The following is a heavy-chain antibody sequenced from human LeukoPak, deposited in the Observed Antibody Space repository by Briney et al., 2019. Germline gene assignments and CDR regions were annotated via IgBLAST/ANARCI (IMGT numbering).Heavy chain of an antibody. J-gene: IGHJ1*01. CDR1: GGSISGYY. CDR2: ISYTGST. CDR3: ARAANYYDRLFQH. V-gene: IGHV4-59*01. D-gene: IGHD3-22*01. Sequence: SETLSLTCTVSGGSISGYYWSWIRQPPGKGLEWIGYISYTGSTYYNPSLKSRVTISVDTSDNQFSLKVTSVRAADTAVYYCARAANYYDRLFQHWGQGTLVTVSS.